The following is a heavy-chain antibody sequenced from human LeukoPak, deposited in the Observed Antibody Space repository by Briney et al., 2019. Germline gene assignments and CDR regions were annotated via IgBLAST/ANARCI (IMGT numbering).Heavy chain of an antibody. CDR3: ARERFGGQTRFDY. CDR2: IIPIFGTA. Sequence: ASVKVSCKASGGTFSSYAISWVRQAPGQGLEWMGRIIPIFGTANYAQKFQGRVTITTDESTSTAYMELSSLRSEDTAVYYCARERFGGQTRFDYWGQGTLVTVSS. D-gene: IGHD3-10*01. J-gene: IGHJ4*02. CDR1: GGTFSSYA. V-gene: IGHV1-69*05.